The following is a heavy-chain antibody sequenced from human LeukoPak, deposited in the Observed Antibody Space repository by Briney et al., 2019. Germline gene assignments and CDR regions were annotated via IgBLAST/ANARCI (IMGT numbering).Heavy chain of an antibody. CDR2: IYTSGST. V-gene: IGHV4-4*07. CDR3: ARDQYCSSTSCSYYYYYGMDV. Sequence: SETLSLTCTVSGGSISSYYWSWIRQPAGRGLEWIGRIYTSGSTNYNPSLKSRVTMSVDTSKNQFSLKLSSVTAADTAVYYCARDQYCSSTSCSYYYYYGMDVWGQGTTVTVSS. D-gene: IGHD2-2*01. J-gene: IGHJ6*02. CDR1: GGSISSYY.